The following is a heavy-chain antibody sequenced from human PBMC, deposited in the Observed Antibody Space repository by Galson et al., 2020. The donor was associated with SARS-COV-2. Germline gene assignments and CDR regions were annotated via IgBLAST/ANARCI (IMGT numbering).Heavy chain of an antibody. J-gene: IGHJ3*01. Sequence: SETLSLTCAVYGGSFSGYYWTWIRQPPGKGLEWIGEINHSGRTNYNPSLESRVTISVDTSKNQFSLKLSSMTAADTAMYYCARLPNKMDTVTTGAFDVWGQGTMVTVSS. V-gene: IGHV4-34*01. CDR3: ARLPNKMDTVTTGAFDV. CDR1: GGSFSGYY. D-gene: IGHD4-17*01. CDR2: INHSGRT.